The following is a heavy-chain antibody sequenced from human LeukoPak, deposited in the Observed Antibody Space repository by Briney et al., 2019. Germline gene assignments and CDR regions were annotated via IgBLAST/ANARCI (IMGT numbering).Heavy chain of an antibody. CDR2: IYHSGST. V-gene: IGHV4-38-2*01. Sequence: PSETLSLTCAVSGYSISSGYYWGWIRQPPGKGLEWIGSIYHSGSTYYNPSLKSRVTISVDTSKNQFSLKLSSATAADTTLFYCARRYYDSSGYYTDYFAYRGQGTLVTVYS. CDR3: ARRYYDSSGYYTDYFAY. J-gene: IGHJ4*02. CDR1: GYSISSGYY. D-gene: IGHD3-22*01.